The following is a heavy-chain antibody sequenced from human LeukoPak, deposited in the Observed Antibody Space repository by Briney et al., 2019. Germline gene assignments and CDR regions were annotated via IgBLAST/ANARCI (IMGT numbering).Heavy chain of an antibody. CDR2: IYYSGST. Sequence: PSETLSLTCTVSGGSVSSGSYYWGWIRQPPGKGLEWIGYIYYSGSTNYNPSLKSRVTISVDTSKNQFSLKLSSVTAADTAVYYCARVNADRYCSGGSCYIDYWGQGTLVTVSS. D-gene: IGHD2-15*01. V-gene: IGHV4-61*01. CDR1: GGSVSSGSYY. J-gene: IGHJ4*02. CDR3: ARVNADRYCSGGSCYIDY.